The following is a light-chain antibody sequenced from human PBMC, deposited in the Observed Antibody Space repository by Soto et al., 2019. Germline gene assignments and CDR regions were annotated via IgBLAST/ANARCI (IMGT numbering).Light chain of an antibody. CDR1: HSVSSSH. J-gene: IGKJ4*01. CDR3: QHYGTSLT. V-gene: IGKV3-20*01. Sequence: DIVLTQSPGTLSLSPGESVTLSCRASHSVSSSHLAWYQQKPGQAPRLFIYGASRRASGIPDRFSGSGSGTDFTLTISRLQPEDFAVYSCQHYGTSLTFGGGTMLEIK. CDR2: GAS.